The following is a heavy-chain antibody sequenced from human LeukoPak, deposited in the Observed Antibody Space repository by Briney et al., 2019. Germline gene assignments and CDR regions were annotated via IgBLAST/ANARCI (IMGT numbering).Heavy chain of an antibody. CDR1: GFTFSSYW. CDR2: IKRDGSEK. V-gene: IGHV3-7*01. D-gene: IGHD5-12*01. J-gene: IGHJ4*02. CDR3: ASGGYDGPFDY. Sequence: PGGSLRLSCAASGFTFSSYWMSWVRQAPGKGLEWVANIKRDGSEKYYVDSVKGRFTISRDNAKNSLYLQMNSLRAEGTAVYYCASGGYDGPFDYWSQGTLVTVSS.